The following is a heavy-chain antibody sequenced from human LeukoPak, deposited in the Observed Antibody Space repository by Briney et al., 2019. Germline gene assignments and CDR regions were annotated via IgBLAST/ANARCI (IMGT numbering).Heavy chain of an antibody. Sequence: ASETLSLTCTVSIGSISEYYWSWIRQPPGKGLEWIGYISYNGNTKYNPSLKSRVTLSVDTSKNQFSLRLSSVIPADTAVYYCARDSYNYGSGSLDYWGQGTLVTVSS. J-gene: IGHJ4*02. CDR3: ARDSYNYGSGSLDY. V-gene: IGHV4-59*01. D-gene: IGHD5-18*01. CDR1: IGSISEYY. CDR2: ISYNGNT.